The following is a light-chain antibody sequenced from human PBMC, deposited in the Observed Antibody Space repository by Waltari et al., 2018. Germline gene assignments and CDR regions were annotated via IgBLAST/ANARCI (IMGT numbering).Light chain of an antibody. Sequence: QSVLTQPPSVSGAPGQRVTISCTGTSSTIGAGHDVHWYQGFSGTAPKLLIYGNNNRPSGVPDRCDGAKCGMSASLAGTGLQAEDEADYYYQSFDVSLSGGVIFGGGTKGTVL. CDR2: GNN. CDR3: QSFDVSLSGGVI. CDR1: SSTIGAGHD. J-gene: IGLJ2*01. V-gene: IGLV1-40*01.